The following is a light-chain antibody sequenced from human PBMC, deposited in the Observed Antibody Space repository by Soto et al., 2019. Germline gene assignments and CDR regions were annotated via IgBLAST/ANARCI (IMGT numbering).Light chain of an antibody. Sequence: DTQMTLLPSSLCASVVINATITCRASQSISSYLNWYQQKPGKATKLLIYAASSLQSGVPSRFSGSGSGTDFTLTISSLQPEDFATYYSQQSYSTPPAFGQGTKVDI. J-gene: IGKJ1*01. CDR2: AAS. CDR3: QQSYSTPPA. V-gene: IGKV1-39*01. CDR1: QSISSY.